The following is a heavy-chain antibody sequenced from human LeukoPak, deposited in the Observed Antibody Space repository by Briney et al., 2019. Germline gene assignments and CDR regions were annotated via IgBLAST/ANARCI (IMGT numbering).Heavy chain of an antibody. CDR2: IYPGDSDT. CDR1: GYSFTNNW. J-gene: IGHJ4*02. V-gene: IGHV5-51*01. CDR3: ARLSTTGYYYLVY. D-gene: IGHD3-9*01. Sequence: GESLKISCKGSGYSFTNNWIGWVRQMPGKGLEWMGIIYPGDSDTRYTPSFQGQVTISADKSISTAYLQWSSLKASDTAMYYCARLSTTGYYYLVYWGQGTLVTVSS.